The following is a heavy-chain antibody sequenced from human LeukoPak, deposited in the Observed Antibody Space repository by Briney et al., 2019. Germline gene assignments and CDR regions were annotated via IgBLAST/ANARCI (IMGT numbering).Heavy chain of an antibody. D-gene: IGHD5-18*01. CDR3: ARRRYSYAILSWFDP. V-gene: IGHV4-39*07. Sequence: SETLSLPCTVSGGSISSTSYYWGWIRQPPGKGLEWIGSIYYSWRTYYNPSLRSRVTISVDTSMNQFSLKLSSVTAADTAVYYCARRRYSYAILSWFDPWGQGTLVTVSS. CDR2: IYYSWRT. CDR1: GGSISSTSYY. J-gene: IGHJ5*02.